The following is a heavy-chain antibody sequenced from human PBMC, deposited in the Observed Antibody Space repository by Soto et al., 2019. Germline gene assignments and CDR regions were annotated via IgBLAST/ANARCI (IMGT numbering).Heavy chain of an antibody. CDR3: ARAVAVADADY. J-gene: IGHJ4*02. D-gene: IGHD6-19*01. CDR2: ISSSSSYI. Sequence: EVQLVESGGGLVKPGGSLRLSCAASGFTFSSYSMNWVRQAPGKGLEWVSSISSSSSYIYYADSVKGRFTISRDNAKNSLYLHMNSLRAEDTAVYYCARAVAVADADYWGQGTLVTVSS. CDR1: GFTFSSYS. V-gene: IGHV3-21*01.